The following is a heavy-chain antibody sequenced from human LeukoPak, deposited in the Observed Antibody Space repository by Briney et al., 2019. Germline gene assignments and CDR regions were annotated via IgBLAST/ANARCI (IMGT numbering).Heavy chain of an antibody. Sequence: GKSLRLSCAASGFTFDDYAMHWVRQAPGKGLEWVSGISWNSGSIGYADSVKGRFTISRDNAKNSLYLQMNSLRAEDTALYYCAKGSQLLWFGELSEDYFDYWGQGTLVTVSS. V-gene: IGHV3-9*01. D-gene: IGHD3-10*01. J-gene: IGHJ4*02. CDR2: ISWNSGSI. CDR3: AKGSQLLWFGELSEDYFDY. CDR1: GFTFDDYA.